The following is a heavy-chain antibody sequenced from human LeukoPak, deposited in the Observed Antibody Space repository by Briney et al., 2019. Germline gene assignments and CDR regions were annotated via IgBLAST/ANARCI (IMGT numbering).Heavy chain of an antibody. J-gene: IGHJ4*02. Sequence: PSETLSLTCTVSGDSISTNSWIWIRQPPGKGLEWIGYIYYSGTTNYNSSLKSRVTISVDTSKNQFSLKLSSVTAADTAVYYCARVGTYGSGSYLSWLDYWGQGTLVTVSS. CDR1: GDSISTNS. D-gene: IGHD3-10*01. CDR2: IYYSGTT. V-gene: IGHV4-59*01. CDR3: ARVGTYGSGSYLSWLDY.